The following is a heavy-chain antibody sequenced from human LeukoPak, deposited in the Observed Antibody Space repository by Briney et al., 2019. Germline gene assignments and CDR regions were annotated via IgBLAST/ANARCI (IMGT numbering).Heavy chain of an antibody. CDR1: GYRFTNYW. J-gene: IGHJ4*02. CDR3: ARHHISGYYYFDY. D-gene: IGHD3-22*01. V-gene: IGHV5-51*01. CDR2: IYPGDSDT. Sequence: GESLKISCKGSGYRFTNYWIGWVRQMPGKGLEWVGTIYPGDSDTRYSPSFQGQVTISADKSIDTAYLQWSSLKASDTAMYYCARHHISGYYYFDYWGQATLVTVSS.